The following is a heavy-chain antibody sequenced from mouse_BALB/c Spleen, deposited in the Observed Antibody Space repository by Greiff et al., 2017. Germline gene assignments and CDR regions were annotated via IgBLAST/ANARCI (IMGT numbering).Heavy chain of an antibody. J-gene: IGHJ2*01. V-gene: IGHV5-9*03. Sequence: EVQLVESGGGLVKPGGSLKLSCAASGFTFSSYTMSWVRQTPEKRLEWVATISSGGGNTYYPDSVKGRFTISRDNAKNNLYLQMSSLRSEDTALYYCARRGLYGNYFDYWGQGTTLTVSS. D-gene: IGHD2-1*01. CDR3: ARRGLYGNYFDY. CDR2: ISSGGGNT. CDR1: GFTFSSYT.